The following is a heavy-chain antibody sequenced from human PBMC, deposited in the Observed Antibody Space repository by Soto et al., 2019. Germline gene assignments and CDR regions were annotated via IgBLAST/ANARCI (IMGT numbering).Heavy chain of an antibody. D-gene: IGHD4-17*01. J-gene: IGHJ6*02. V-gene: IGHV3-30*18. CDR3: AKDQTVTTYLLGDGMDV. CDR2: ISYDGSNK. CDR1: GFTFSSYG. Sequence: GGSLRLSCAASGFTFSSYGMHWVRQAPGKGLEWVAVISYDGSNKYYADSVKGRFTISRDNSKNTLYLQMNSLRAEDTAVYYCAKDQTVTTYLLGDGMDVWGQGTTVTVSS.